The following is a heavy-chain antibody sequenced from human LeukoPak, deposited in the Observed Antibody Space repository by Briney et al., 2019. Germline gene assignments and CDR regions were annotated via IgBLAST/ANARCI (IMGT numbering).Heavy chain of an antibody. CDR3: ARDMRWKTLFDF. Sequence: PGGSLRLSCAASGFTFSNYWMHWVRQAPGKGLVWVSRINGDGSSTSYADSVKGRFTISRDDSKNTLYLHMNSLRADDTAVYYCARDMRWKTLFDFWGQGTLVTVSS. V-gene: IGHV3-74*01. J-gene: IGHJ4*02. CDR1: GFTFSNYW. CDR2: INGDGSST. D-gene: IGHD1-1*01.